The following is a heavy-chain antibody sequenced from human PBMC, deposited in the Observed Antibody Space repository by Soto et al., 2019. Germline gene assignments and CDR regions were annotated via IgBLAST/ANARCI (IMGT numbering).Heavy chain of an antibody. Sequence: QVQLEESGGGVVQPGRSLRLSCAASGFSFSDYGMHWVRQAPGKGLEWVAVIWFDGSNKCYGESVKGRFSISRDNSKDTLYLQMNSLRAEDTAIYYCAREGGFCSGGACYSGYFDYWGQGTLVTVSS. CDR3: AREGGFCSGGACYSGYFDY. V-gene: IGHV3-33*01. CDR1: GFSFSDYG. CDR2: IWFDGSNK. D-gene: IGHD2-15*01. J-gene: IGHJ4*02.